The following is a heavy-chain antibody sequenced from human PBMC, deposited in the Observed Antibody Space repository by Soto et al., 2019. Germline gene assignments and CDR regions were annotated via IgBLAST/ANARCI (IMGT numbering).Heavy chain of an antibody. CDR1: GYSFTSYW. V-gene: IGHV5-51*01. Sequence: PGESLKISCKCSGYSFTSYWIGLVRQMPGKGLEWMGIIYPGDSDTRYSPSFQGQVTISADKSISTAYLQWSSLKASDTAMYYCASAPGYSSSYGRRDDYYYYGMGVWGQGTTVTVSS. D-gene: IGHD6-13*01. CDR2: IYPGDSDT. CDR3: ASAPGYSSSYGRRDDYYYYGMGV. J-gene: IGHJ6*02.